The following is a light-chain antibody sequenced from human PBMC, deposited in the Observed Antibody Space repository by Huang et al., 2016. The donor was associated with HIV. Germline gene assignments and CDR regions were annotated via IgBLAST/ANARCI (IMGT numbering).Light chain of an antibody. Sequence: DIVMTQSPDSLAVSLGERATINCKSSQALLYSSNNKNYLAWYQQKPGQPPKLLIYWASTRESGVPDRFSCSGSGTDFTLTISSLQAEDVAVYYCQQYYSTPPLTFGGGTKVEIK. CDR3: QQYYSTPPLT. J-gene: IGKJ4*01. CDR2: WAS. V-gene: IGKV4-1*01. CDR1: QALLYSSNNKNY.